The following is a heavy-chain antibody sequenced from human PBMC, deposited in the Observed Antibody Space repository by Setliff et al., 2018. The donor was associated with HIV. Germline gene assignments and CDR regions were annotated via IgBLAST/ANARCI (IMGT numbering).Heavy chain of an antibody. CDR2: IHTEQGFP. Sequence: SVKVSCKASGYSFINYAINWLRQAPGRGLEWMGWIHTEQGFPMYAQGFTGRFVFSLDPSVNTAYLQINSLTPDDGGVYYCAVDRHAFDIWGQGTVVTVS. CDR3: AVDRHAFDI. V-gene: IGHV7-4-1*02. D-gene: IGHD5-12*01. CDR1: GYSFINYA. J-gene: IGHJ3*02.